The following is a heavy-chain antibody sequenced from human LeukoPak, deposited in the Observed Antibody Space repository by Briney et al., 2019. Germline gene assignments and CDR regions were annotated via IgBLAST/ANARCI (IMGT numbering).Heavy chain of an antibody. V-gene: IGHV4-59*01. CDR1: GGSISSYY. J-gene: IGHJ4*02. Sequence: PSETLSLTCTVSGGSISSYYWSWIRQPPGKGLEWIGYIYYSGSTNYNPSLKSRVTISVDTSKNQFSLKLSSVTAADTAVYYCARALYSRSLYYFDSWGQGTLVTVSS. CDR3: ARALYSRSLYYFDS. D-gene: IGHD1-26*01. CDR2: IYYSGST.